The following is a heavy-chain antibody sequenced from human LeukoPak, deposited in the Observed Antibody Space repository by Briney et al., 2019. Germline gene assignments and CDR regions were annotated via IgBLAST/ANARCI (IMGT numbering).Heavy chain of an antibody. CDR1: GGSISSSSYY. D-gene: IGHD3-22*01. Sequence: SETLSLTCTVSGGSISSSSYYWGWIRQPPGKGLEWIGSIYYSGSTYYNPSLKSRVTISVDTSKNQLSLKLSSVTAADTAVYYCAREEDSSGYLYYYGMDVWGQGTTVTVSS. J-gene: IGHJ6*02. V-gene: IGHV4-39*07. CDR2: IYYSGST. CDR3: AREEDSSGYLYYYGMDV.